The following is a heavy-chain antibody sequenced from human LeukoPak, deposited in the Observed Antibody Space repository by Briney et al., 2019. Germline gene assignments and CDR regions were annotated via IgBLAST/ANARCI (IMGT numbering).Heavy chain of an antibody. Sequence: TLSLTCAVSGGSISSGGYSWSWIRQPPGKGLEWIGYIDHSGSTYYNPSLKSRVTISVDRSKNQFCLKLSSVTAADTAVYYCARGSSGGSNYFDYWGQGTLVTVSS. CDR2: IDHSGST. V-gene: IGHV4-30-2*01. CDR1: GGSISSGGYS. CDR3: ARGSSGGSNYFDY. D-gene: IGHD3-10*01. J-gene: IGHJ4*02.